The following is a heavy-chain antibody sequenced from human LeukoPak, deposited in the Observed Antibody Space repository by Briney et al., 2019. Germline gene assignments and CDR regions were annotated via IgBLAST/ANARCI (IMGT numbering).Heavy chain of an antibody. Sequence: GGSLRLSCAASGLTFSSYGMHWVRQAPGKGLEWVAFIRYDGSNKYYADSVKGRFTISRDNSKNTLYLQMNSLRAEDTAVYYCAKHAQRGLVYYYYYMDFWGKGTTVTVSS. V-gene: IGHV3-30*02. CDR2: IRYDGSNK. CDR1: GLTFSSYG. J-gene: IGHJ6*03. CDR3: AKHAQRGLVYYYYYMDF. D-gene: IGHD2-8*01.